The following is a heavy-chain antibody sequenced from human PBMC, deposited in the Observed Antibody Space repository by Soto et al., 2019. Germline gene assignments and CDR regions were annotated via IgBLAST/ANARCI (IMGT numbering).Heavy chain of an antibody. J-gene: IGHJ6*02. Sequence: QVQLVQSGAEVKKPGSSVKVSCKSSGGTFSNSPISWVRQAPGQGLEWVGGVIPVFKTASYAQKFQGRVTITADESTNTAYMGLSSLRSGDTAVYYCARSRFVVGVTEDYYGMDVWGQGTTVTVSS. CDR3: ARSRFVVGVTEDYYGMDV. CDR2: VIPVFKTA. V-gene: IGHV1-69*12. CDR1: GGTFSNSP. D-gene: IGHD2-15*01.